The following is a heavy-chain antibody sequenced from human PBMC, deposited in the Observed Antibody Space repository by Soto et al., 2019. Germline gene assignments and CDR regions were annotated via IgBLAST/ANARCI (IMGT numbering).Heavy chain of an antibody. D-gene: IGHD6-13*01. CDR1: GFTFSSYG. CDR3: ARGGIAAAARVGP. CDR2: IWYDGSNK. Sequence: GGSLRLSCAASGFTFSSYGMHWVRQAPGKGLEWVAVIWYDGSNKYYADSVKGRFTISRDNSKNTLYLQMNSLRAEDTAVYYCARGGIAAAARVGPWGQGTLVTVSS. V-gene: IGHV3-33*08. J-gene: IGHJ5*02.